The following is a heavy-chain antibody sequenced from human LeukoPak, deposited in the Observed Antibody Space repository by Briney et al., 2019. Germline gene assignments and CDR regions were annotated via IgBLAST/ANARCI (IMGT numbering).Heavy chain of an antibody. V-gene: IGHV3-74*01. Sequence: PGGSLRLSCTASGVSFSGQCMHGARQLPGKGLLWVSRISPTGSTTSYADSVKGRFTVSRDNAKNTLYLQVNNLRAEDTAVYYCARGPNSNWSGLDFWGQGTLVTVSS. J-gene: IGHJ4*02. CDR3: ARGPNSNWSGLDF. CDR2: ISPTGSTT. D-gene: IGHD6-6*01. CDR1: GVSFSGQC.